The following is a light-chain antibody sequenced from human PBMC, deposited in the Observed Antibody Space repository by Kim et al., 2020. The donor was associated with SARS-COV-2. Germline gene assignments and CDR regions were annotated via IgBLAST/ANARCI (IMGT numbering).Light chain of an antibody. CDR1: RGSSASNF. CDR3: QSYDSSNKV. Sequence: GKTITIPCHRSRGSSASNFVQWYKHRPGSSPPAVIFEAKHSPSRVPNRFSGYIYSLANPASLAISDLSNQDVADYYGQSYDSSNKVFSGGTQLTVL. V-gene: IGLV6-57*01. J-gene: IGLJ3*02. CDR2: EAK.